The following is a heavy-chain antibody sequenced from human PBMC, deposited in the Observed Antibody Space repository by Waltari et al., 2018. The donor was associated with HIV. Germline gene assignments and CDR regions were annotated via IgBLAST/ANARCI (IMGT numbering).Heavy chain of an antibody. J-gene: IGHJ6*03. Sequence: QVQLVQSGAEVKEPGASVKVSCKASGYTLNNYGITWVRQAPGQGLEWMGWISGYNGNTNYAQNFKGRVDMTTDTSRSTAYMELRSLRSDDTAMYYCARYPPGRGSRYYHYYMDVWGKGTTVSVSS. CDR1: GYTLNNYG. CDR2: ISGYNGNT. V-gene: IGHV1-18*01. D-gene: IGHD3-16*01. CDR3: ARYPPGRGSRYYHYYMDV.